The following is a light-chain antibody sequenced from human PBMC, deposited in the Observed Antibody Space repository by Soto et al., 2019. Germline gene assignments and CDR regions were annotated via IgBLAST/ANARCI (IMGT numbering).Light chain of an antibody. V-gene: IGKV1-6*01. CDR2: AAT. CDR1: QGIRND. J-gene: IGKJ1*01. Sequence: AIPMTQSPSSLSASVGDRVTITCRASQGIRNDLGWYQQKPGKAPKLLIYAATTLQSGVPSRFSGSGSGTEFTLTISSLQPDDFATYYCQQYNSYWTFGQGTKVDIK. CDR3: QQYNSYWT.